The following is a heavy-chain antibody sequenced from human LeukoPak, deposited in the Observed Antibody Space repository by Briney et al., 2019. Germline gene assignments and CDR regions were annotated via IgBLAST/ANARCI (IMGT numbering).Heavy chain of an antibody. CDR1: GFTFTSYA. D-gene: IGHD3-22*01. Sequence: GGSLRLSCAASGFTFTSYAMSWVRQAPGKGLERVSAISGSGGSTYYADSVKGRFTISRDNSKNTLYLQMNSLRAEDTAVCYCARVGLITGMDVWGQGTTATVSS. CDR2: ISGSGGST. V-gene: IGHV3-23*01. J-gene: IGHJ6*02. CDR3: ARVGLITGMDV.